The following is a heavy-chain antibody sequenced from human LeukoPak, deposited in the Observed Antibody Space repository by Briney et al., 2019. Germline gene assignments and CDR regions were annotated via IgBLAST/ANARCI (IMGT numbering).Heavy chain of an antibody. Sequence: PSGTLSLTCAVSGGSISSSNWWSWVRQPPGKGLEWIGEIYHSGSTNYNPSLKSRVTISVDKSKNQFSLKLSSVTAADTAVYYCARDRAGGSGSYPDWGQGTLVTVSS. V-gene: IGHV4-4*02. CDR3: ARDRAGGSGSYPD. D-gene: IGHD3-10*01. CDR2: IYHSGST. J-gene: IGHJ4*02. CDR1: GGSISSSNW.